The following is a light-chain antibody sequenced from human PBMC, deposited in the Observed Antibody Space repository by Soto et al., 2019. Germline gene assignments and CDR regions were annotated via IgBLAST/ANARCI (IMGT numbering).Light chain of an antibody. CDR3: QQYNTYAT. Sequence: DIQLTQSPSTLSAAVGDSVTITCRASQNIRNLLAWYQQKPGKAPKPLIYDASTLKTGVPSRFSGSGSGSEFNITITGLQPDDFATYFCQQYNTYATFGQGTRLDIK. CDR2: DAS. CDR1: QNIRNL. J-gene: IGKJ5*01. V-gene: IGKV1-5*01.